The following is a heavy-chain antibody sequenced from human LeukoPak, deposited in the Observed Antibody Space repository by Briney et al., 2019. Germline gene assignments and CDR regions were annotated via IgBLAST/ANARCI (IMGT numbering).Heavy chain of an antibody. J-gene: IGHJ6*03. D-gene: IGHD1-1*01. V-gene: IGHV3-48*04. CDR1: GFTFSTYT. Sequence: PGGSLRLSCAASGFTFSTYTMNWVRQAPGRGLEWVSHVSSSGGTIYYADSVKGRFTISRDNAKNSLYLQMNSLRAEDTAVYYCARVGTSHYYFYYMDVLGKGTTVTVSS. CDR3: ARVGTSHYYFYYMDV. CDR2: VSSSGGTI.